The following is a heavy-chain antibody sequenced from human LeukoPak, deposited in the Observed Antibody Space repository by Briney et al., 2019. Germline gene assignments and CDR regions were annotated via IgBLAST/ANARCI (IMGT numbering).Heavy chain of an antibody. CDR2: ISSGAISI. D-gene: IGHD2-8*01. CDR1: GFTFSNYE. V-gene: IGHV3-23*01. J-gene: IGHJ4*02. Sequence: PGRSLRLSCAASGFTFSNYELNWIRQAPGEGLEWLAGISSGAISIYYADSVKGRFTISRDNSRNTLYLQMDSLRADDTAVYYCAKLPDCANDACTEGDYWGQGTLVTVSS. CDR3: AKLPDCANDACTEGDY.